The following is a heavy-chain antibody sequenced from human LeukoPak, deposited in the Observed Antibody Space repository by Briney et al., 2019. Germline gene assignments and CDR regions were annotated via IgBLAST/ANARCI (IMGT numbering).Heavy chain of an antibody. CDR3: ARDGIRRAAQSYY. J-gene: IGHJ4*02. V-gene: IGHV3-7*01. CDR2: IKQDGSEK. Sequence: GGFLRLSCAASGFTFSSYWMSWVRQAPGKGLEWVANIKQDGSEKYYVDSVKGRFTISRDNAKNSLYLQMNSLRAEDTAVYYCARDGIRRAAQSYYWGQGTLVTVSS. D-gene: IGHD6-6*01. CDR1: GFTFSSYW.